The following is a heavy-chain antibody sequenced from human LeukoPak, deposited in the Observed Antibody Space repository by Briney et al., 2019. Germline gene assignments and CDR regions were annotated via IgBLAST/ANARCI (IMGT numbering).Heavy chain of an antibody. CDR2: IYHSGST. CDR3: ARSSGNYYDSSGYYPFDY. Sequence: SETLSLTYTVSGGSISSGGYYWSWIRQPPGKGLEWIGYIYHSGSTYYNPSLKSRVTISVDRSKNQFSLKLSSVTAADTAVYYCARSSGNYYDSSGYYPFDYWGQGTLVTVSS. J-gene: IGHJ4*02. D-gene: IGHD3-22*01. V-gene: IGHV4-30-2*01. CDR1: GGSISSGGYY.